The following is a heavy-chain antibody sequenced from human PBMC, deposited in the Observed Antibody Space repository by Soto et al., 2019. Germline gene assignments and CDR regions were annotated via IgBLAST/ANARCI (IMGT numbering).Heavy chain of an antibody. J-gene: IGHJ4*02. CDR1: GGSISSYY. D-gene: IGHD3-22*01. V-gene: IGHV4-59*01. CDR2: IYYSGST. Sequence: SETLSLTCTVSGGSISSYYWSWIRQPPGKGLEWIGYIYYSGSTNYNPSLKSRVTISVDTSKNQFSLKLSSVTAADTAVYYCVRENYYDSSCYYYVDYWGQGTLVTVSS. CDR3: VRENYYDSSCYYYVDY.